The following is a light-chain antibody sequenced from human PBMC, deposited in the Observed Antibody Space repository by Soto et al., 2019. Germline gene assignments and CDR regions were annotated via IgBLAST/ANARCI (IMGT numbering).Light chain of an antibody. J-gene: IGKJ2*01. V-gene: IGKV3-20*01. CDR1: QSVSSSY. CDR2: GAS. Sequence: MVLTQSPGTLSLSPGERATLSCRASQSVSSSYLAWYQQKPGQAPRRLIYGASSRATGIPDRFSGSGSGTDFPLTISRLEPDDFAVYYCQQYGSSPPYSFGQGTKLELK. CDR3: QQYGSSPPYS.